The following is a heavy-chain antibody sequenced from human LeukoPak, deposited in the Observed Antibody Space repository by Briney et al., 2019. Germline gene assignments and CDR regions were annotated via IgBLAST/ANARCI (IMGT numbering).Heavy chain of an antibody. D-gene: IGHD6-19*01. CDR2: IIPIFGTA. CDR3: ARDPDRYSSGWYFDP. Sequence: GASVKVSCKASGGTFSSYAISWVRQAPGQGLEWMGGIIPIFGTANYAQKFQGRVTITADESTSTAYMELSSLRAEDTAVYYCARDPDRYSSGWYFDPWGQGTLVTVSS. V-gene: IGHV1-69*13. J-gene: IGHJ5*02. CDR1: GGTFSSYA.